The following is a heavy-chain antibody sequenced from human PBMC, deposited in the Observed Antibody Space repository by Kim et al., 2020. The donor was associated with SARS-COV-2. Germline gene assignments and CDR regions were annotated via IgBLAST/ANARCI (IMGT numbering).Heavy chain of an antibody. CDR1: GFTFSSYS. V-gene: IGHV3-48*02. CDR3: ARDGYCSSTSCYFGVSVANDAFDI. J-gene: IGHJ3*02. Sequence: GGSLRLSCAASGFTFSSYSMNWVRQAPGKGLEWVSYISSSSSTIYYADSVKGRFTISRDNAKNSLYLQMNSLRDEDTAVYYCARDGYCSSTSCYFGVSVANDAFDIWGQGTMVTVSS. CDR2: ISSSSSTI. D-gene: IGHD2-2*03.